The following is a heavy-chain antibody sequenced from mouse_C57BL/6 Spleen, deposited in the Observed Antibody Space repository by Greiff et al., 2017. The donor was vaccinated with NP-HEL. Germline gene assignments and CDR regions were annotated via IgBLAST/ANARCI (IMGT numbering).Heavy chain of an antibody. V-gene: IGHV10-1*01. Sequence: EVQGVESGGGLVQPKGSLKLSCAASGFSFNTYAMNWVRQAPGKGLEWVARIRSKSNNYATYYADSVKDRFTISRDDSESMLYLQMNNLKTEDTAMYYCVRHEGASYYYGSYYAMDYWGQGTSVTVSS. CDR1: GFSFNTYA. J-gene: IGHJ4*01. CDR2: IRSKSNNYAT. D-gene: IGHD1-1*01. CDR3: VRHEGASYYYGSYYAMDY.